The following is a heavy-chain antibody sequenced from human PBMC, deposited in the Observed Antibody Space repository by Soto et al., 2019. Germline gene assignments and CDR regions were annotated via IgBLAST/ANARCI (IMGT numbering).Heavy chain of an antibody. CDR1: GFTFTSYW. CDR3: SRLSRGAPGGSQ. V-gene: IGHV3-7*03. D-gene: IGHD2-15*01. J-gene: IGHJ4*02. Sequence: EVQLVESGGGLVQPGGSLRLSCVASGFTFTSYWMTWARQAPGKGLEWLAKINQDGSEKNYVAYVWGRFTISRDNAKNSLFLQMDSLRTEDTAVYFCSRLSRGAPGGSQWGQGTRVTVSS. CDR2: INQDGSEK.